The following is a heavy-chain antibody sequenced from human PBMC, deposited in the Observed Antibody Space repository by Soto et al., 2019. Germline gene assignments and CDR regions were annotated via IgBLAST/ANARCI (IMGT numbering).Heavy chain of an antibody. V-gene: IGHV1-18*04. CDR2: ISAYNGNT. J-gene: IGHJ5*02. Sequence: ASVKVSCKASGYSFTSYGISWVRQAPGQGLEWMGWISAYNGNTNYAQKLQGRVTMTTDTSTSTAYMELRSLRSDDTAVYYCASDHLEDFWSGSAWGQGTLVTVSS. CDR1: GYSFTSYG. D-gene: IGHD3-3*01. CDR3: ASDHLEDFWSGSA.